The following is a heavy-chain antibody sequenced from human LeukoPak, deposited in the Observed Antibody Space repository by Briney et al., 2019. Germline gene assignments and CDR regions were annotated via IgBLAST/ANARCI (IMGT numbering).Heavy chain of an antibody. Sequence: SETLSLTCAVYGGSFSGYYWSWIRQPPGKGLEWIGEINHSGSTNYNPSLKSRVTISVDTSKNQFSLKLSSVTAADTAVYYCARSIVAVPAAIDGHDAFDIWGQGTMVTVSS. D-gene: IGHD2-2*02. CDR3: ARSIVAVPAAIDGHDAFDI. J-gene: IGHJ3*02. CDR1: GGSFSGYY. CDR2: INHSGST. V-gene: IGHV4-34*01.